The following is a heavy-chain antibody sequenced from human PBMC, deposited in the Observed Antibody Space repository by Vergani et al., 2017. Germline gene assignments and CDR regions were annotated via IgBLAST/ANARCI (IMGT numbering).Heavy chain of an antibody. CDR1: GYSFTNYW. D-gene: IGHD3-22*01. Sequence: EVQLVQSGAEVKKPGESLKISCQISGYSFTNYWIGWVRQMPGKGLEWMGIIHPADSDTRYSPSFQGQVTISVDKSISTAYLQRSSLRASDSAMYYCARLYGRDSSGSKYFDYWDQLTLITVSS. CDR3: ARLYGRDSSGSKYFDY. CDR2: IHPADSDT. J-gene: IGHJ4*02. V-gene: IGHV5-51*01.